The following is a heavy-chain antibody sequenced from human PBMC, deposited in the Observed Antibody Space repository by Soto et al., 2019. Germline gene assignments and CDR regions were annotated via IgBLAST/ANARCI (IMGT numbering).Heavy chain of an antibody. V-gene: IGHV4-39*01. CDR1: GACSSGIPYF. Sequence: PSETLALACAVSGACSSGIPYFWGWIRQPPGKRLEWIGSIFYDGYTLYTPSLKSRVTISVDTSKNQFSLKLTSVAAADTAIYFCARMQAAVPHYWGQG. CDR2: IFYDGYT. J-gene: IGHJ4*02. CDR3: ARMQAAVPHY. D-gene: IGHD6-13*01.